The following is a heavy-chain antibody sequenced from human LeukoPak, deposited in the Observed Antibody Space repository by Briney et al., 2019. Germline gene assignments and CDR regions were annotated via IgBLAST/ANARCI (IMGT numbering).Heavy chain of an antibody. CDR3: ATDSYYYGSGSYYNPVY. J-gene: IGHJ4*02. CDR1: GYTLTELS. D-gene: IGHD3-10*01. V-gene: IGHV1-24*01. CDR2: FDPEDGET. Sequence: GASVKVSCKVSGYTLTELSMHWVRRAPGKGLEWMGGFDPEDGETIHAQKFQGRVTMTEDTSTDTAYMELSSLRSEDTAVYYCATDSYYYGSGSYYNPVYWGQGTQVTVSS.